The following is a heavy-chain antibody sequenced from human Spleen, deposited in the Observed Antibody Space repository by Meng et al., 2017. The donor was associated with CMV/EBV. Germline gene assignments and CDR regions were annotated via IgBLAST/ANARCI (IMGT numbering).Heavy chain of an antibody. J-gene: IGHJ4*02. CDR3: ARAIGHIDY. CDR1: GGSFSGYS. Sequence: GSLRLSCAVYGGSFSGYSWSWIRQPPGKGLEWIGAIIPSGSTNYNPFLKSRVTMSVDTSKNQISLKLNAVTAADTAVYYCARAIGHIDYWGQGTLVTVSS. V-gene: IGHV4-34*12. D-gene: IGHD2-21*01. CDR2: IIPSGST.